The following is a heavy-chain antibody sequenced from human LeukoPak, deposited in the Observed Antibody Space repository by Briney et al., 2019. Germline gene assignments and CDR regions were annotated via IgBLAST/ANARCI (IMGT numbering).Heavy chain of an antibody. CDR3: ARSPSGYRFDS. CDR1: GGSFSGYY. Sequence: SETLSLTCAVYGGSFSGYYWSWIRQPPGKGLEWIGEINHSGSTNYNPSLKSRVTISVDTSKNQFSLKLSSVTAADTAVYYCARSPSGYRFDSWGQGTLVTVSS. D-gene: IGHD3-22*01. V-gene: IGHV4-34*01. CDR2: INHSGST. J-gene: IGHJ4*02.